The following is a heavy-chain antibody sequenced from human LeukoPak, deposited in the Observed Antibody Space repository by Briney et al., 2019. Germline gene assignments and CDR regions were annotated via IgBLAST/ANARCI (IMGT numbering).Heavy chain of an antibody. V-gene: IGHV3-23*01. J-gene: IGHJ4*02. Sequence: PGGSLRLSCAASGFTFSSYAMSWVRQAPGKGLEWVSAISGSGGSTYYADSVKGRFTISRDNAKNSLYLQMNSLRAEDTAVYYCAREKRGYSYGYCLDYWGQGTLVTVSS. D-gene: IGHD5-18*01. CDR1: GFTFSSYA. CDR3: AREKRGYSYGYCLDY. CDR2: ISGSGGST.